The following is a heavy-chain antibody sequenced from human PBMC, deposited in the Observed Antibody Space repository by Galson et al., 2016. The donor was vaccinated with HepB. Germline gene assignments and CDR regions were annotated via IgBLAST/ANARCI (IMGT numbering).Heavy chain of an antibody. D-gene: IGHD2/OR15-2a*01. Sequence: SLRLSCAVSGFTFSSFAMSWVRQAPGKGLHWVSTISSTGDSTYYADSVKGRFTISRDNSKNTLYLQMNSLRAEDTAVYYCAKGGKWHEYIFDYWGQGTLVTVSS. CDR2: ISSTGDST. V-gene: IGHV3-23*01. J-gene: IGHJ4*02. CDR3: AKGGKWHEYIFDY. CDR1: GFTFSSFA.